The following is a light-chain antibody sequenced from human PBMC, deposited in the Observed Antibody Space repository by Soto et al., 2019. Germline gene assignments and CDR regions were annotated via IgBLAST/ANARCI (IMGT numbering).Light chain of an antibody. CDR1: QSVSSN. CDR2: GAS. CDR3: QQYNTWPRT. Sequence: DIVMTQSPATLSVSPGQRATLSCRASQSVSSNLAWYQQKPGQAPRLLISGASTRATGIPARFSGSGSGTEFTLTITSLQSEDFAIYYCQQYNTWPRTFGQGTKVEIK. V-gene: IGKV3-15*01. J-gene: IGKJ1*01.